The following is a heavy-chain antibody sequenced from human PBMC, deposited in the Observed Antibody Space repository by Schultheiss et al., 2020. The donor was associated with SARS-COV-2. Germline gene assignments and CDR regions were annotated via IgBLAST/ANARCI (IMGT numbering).Heavy chain of an antibody. Sequence: GESLKISCAASGFTFSSYGMHWVRQAPGKGLEWVAVIWYDGSNKYYADSVKGRFTISRDNSKNTLYLQMNSLRAEDTAVYYCARARRGEYYDSSGYYGNWFDPWGQGTLVTVSS. D-gene: IGHD3-22*01. CDR1: GFTFSSYG. J-gene: IGHJ5*02. CDR3: ARARRGEYYDSSGYYGNWFDP. CDR2: IWYDGSNK. V-gene: IGHV3-33*01.